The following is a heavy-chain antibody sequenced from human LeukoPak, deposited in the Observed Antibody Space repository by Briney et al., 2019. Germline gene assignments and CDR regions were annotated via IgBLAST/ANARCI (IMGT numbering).Heavy chain of an antibody. CDR2: IFYTGST. CDR1: GGSVTSGSYY. J-gene: IGHJ4*02. V-gene: IGHV4-61*01. CDR3: AAVLTAYSSIDY. D-gene: IGHD3-9*01. Sequence: SETLSLTCTVSGGSVTSGSYYWSWIRQPPGKGLEWIGCIFYTGSTYYNPSLKSRVTISVDTSKNQFSLKLSSVTAADTALYYCAAVLTAYSSIDYWGQGILVTVSS.